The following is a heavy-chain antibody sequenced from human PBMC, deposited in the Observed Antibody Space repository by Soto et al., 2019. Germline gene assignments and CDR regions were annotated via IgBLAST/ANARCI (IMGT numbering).Heavy chain of an antibody. CDR2: ISTYNGKT. CDR3: ARSTTVGTPPSDH. V-gene: IGHV1-18*04. J-gene: IGHJ4*02. Sequence: ASVKVSCKTSGYMFPSYSISWVRQAPGQGLEWMGWISTYNGKTKYAQGLQGRVTMTTDTATTTAYMELRSLRSDDTAVYYCARSTTVGTPPSDHWGQGTLVTVSS. CDR1: GYMFPSYS. D-gene: IGHD1-1*01.